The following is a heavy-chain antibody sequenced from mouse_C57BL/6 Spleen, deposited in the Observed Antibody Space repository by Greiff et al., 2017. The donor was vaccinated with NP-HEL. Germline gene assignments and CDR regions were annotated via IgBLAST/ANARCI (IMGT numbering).Heavy chain of an antibody. CDR2: IDPETGGT. CDR3: TRKNYGGEFDY. CDR1: GYTFTDYE. Sequence: QVQLQQSGAELVRPGASVTLSCKASGYTFTDYEMHWVKQTPVHGLEWIGAIDPETGGTAYNQKFKGKAILTADKSSSTAYMELRSLTSEDSAVYYCTRKNYGGEFDYWGQGTTLTVSS. D-gene: IGHD1-1*01. V-gene: IGHV1-15*01. J-gene: IGHJ2*01.